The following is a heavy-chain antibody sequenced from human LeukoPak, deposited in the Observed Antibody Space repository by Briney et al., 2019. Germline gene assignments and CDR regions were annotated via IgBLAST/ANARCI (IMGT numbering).Heavy chain of an antibody. D-gene: IGHD5-12*01. V-gene: IGHV1-8*01. Sequence: PGQGLEWMGWVNPNSGNAGYAPKFQGRDTMTRNTSISTAYMELSSLRSDDTAVYYCVSPTTWGQGTLVTVSS. CDR3: VSPTT. J-gene: IGHJ5*02. CDR2: VNPNSGNA.